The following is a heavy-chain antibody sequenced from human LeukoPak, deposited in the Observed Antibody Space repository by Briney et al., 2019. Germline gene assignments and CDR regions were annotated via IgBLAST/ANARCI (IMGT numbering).Heavy chain of an antibody. CDR1: GFTFSSYS. V-gene: IGHV3-48*02. CDR2: ISGFSRTI. D-gene: IGHD3-10*01. CDR3: ASAFGRAGY. J-gene: IGHJ4*02. Sequence: QPGGSLRLSCAASGFTFSSYSMNWVRQSPGKRLEWVSYISGFSRTIYYADSVKGRFTISRDNVKNSLYLQMNSLRDEDTAVYYCASAFGRAGYWGQGTLVTVSS.